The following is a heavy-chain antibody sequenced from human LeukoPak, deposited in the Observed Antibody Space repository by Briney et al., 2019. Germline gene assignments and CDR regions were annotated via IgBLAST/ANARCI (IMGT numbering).Heavy chain of an antibody. CDR2: ISWNGGSI. CDR1: GFTFDDYA. V-gene: IGHV3-9*01. Sequence: AGGSLRLSCAASGFTFDDYAMHWVRQAPGKGLEWVSGISWNGGSIGYADSVKGRFTISRDNAKNSLYLQMNSLRAEDTALYYCAKDMSDSSYYYGMDVWGQGTTVTVSS. D-gene: IGHD6-13*01. J-gene: IGHJ6*02. CDR3: AKDMSDSSYYYGMDV.